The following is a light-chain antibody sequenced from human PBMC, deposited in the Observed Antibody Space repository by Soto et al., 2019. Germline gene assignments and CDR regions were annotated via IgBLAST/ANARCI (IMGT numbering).Light chain of an antibody. Sequence: SYELTQPPSVSVAPGQTARITCGGTNIGSKSIHWYQQKPGQAPVLVVFDDSDRPSGIPERFSGSNSGNTATLTISRVEAGDEADYFCQVWDSSSDHYVFGTGTKLTVL. V-gene: IGLV3-21*02. CDR2: DDS. CDR3: QVWDSSSDHYV. J-gene: IGLJ1*01. CDR1: NIGSKS.